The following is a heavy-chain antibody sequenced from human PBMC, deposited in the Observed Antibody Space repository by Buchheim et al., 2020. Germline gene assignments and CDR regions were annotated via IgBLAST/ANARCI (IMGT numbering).Heavy chain of an antibody. V-gene: IGHV3-23*01. CDR1: GFTFSSYA. D-gene: IGHD3-10*01. Sequence: EVQLLESGGGLVQPGGSLRLSCAASGFTFSSYAMSWVRQAPGKGLEWVSAISGSGGSTYYADSVKGRFTISRDNSKNTLYLQMNSLRDEDTVVYYCAKDLEYGNTYYYGSGSYGFFDYWGQGTL. J-gene: IGHJ4*02. CDR3: AKDLEYGNTYYYGSGSYGFFDY. CDR2: ISGSGGST.